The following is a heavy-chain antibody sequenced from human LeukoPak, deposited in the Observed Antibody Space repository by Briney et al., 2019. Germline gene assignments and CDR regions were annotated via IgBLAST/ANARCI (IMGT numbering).Heavy chain of an antibody. D-gene: IGHD2-15*01. CDR3: VRESDGSALDY. J-gene: IGHJ4*02. CDR2: ISSSSSYI. V-gene: IGHV3-21*01. Sequence: GGSLRLSCAASGFTFSSYSMNWVRQAPGKGLEWVSSISSSSSYIYYADSVKGRFTISRDNAKNSLSLQMNSLTAEDTAVYYCVRESDGSALDYWGQGTLVTVSS. CDR1: GFTFSSYS.